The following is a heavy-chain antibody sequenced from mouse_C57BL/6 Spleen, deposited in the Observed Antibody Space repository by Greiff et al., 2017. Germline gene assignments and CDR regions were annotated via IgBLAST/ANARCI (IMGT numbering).Heavy chain of an antibody. CDR1: GYSFTGYY. CDR3: ARHGYYRCDV. J-gene: IGHJ1*03. V-gene: IGHV1-42*01. Sequence: VQLQQSGPELVKPGASVKISCKASGYSFTGYYMNWVKQSPEKSLEWIGEINPSTGGTTYNQKFKAKATLTVDKSSSTAYMQLKSLTSEDSAVYYCARHGYYRCDVWGTGTTVTVSS. D-gene: IGHD2-3*01. CDR2: INPSTGGT.